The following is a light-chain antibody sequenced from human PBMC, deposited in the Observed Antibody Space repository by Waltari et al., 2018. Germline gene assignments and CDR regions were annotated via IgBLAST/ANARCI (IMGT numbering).Light chain of an antibody. CDR2: GKN. CDR1: SLRSYY. Sequence: SSELTQDPAVSVALGQTVRITCQGDSLRSYYAGLYQQPPGQAPVLVIYGKNNRNSGIPDRFSGSSSGNTASLTSTGAQAEEEEDDYCKSRESSGNPLWVFGTGTKVTVL. V-gene: IGLV3-19*01. J-gene: IGLJ1*01. CDR3: KSRESSGNPLWV.